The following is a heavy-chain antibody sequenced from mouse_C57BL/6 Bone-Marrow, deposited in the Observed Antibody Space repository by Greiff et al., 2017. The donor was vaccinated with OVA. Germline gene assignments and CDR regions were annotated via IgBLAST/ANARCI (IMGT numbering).Heavy chain of an antibody. V-gene: IGHV1-55*01. J-gene: IGHJ2*01. CDR1: GYTFTSYW. Sequence: QVQLQQPGAELVKPGASVKMSCKASGYTFTSYWITWVKQRPGQGLEWIGDVYPGSGSTNYNEKFKSKATLTVDTSSSTAYMQLSSLTSEDSAVYYCARVGLRSKRWYFDYWGQGTTLTVSS. CDR2: VYPGSGST. CDR3: ARVGLRSKRWYFDY. D-gene: IGHD2-4*01.